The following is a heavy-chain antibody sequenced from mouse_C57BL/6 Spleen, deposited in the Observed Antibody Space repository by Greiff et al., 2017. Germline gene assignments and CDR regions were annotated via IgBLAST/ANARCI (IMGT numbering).Heavy chain of an antibody. J-gene: IGHJ2*01. CDR2: IYPGDGDT. V-gene: IGHV1-82*01. Sequence: QVQLQQSGPELVKPGASVKISCKASGYAFSSSWMNWVKQRPGKGLEWIGRIYPGDGDTNYNGKFKGKATLTADKSSSTAYMQLSSLTSEDSAVYFCARQGYYYGSSNYFDYWGQGTTLTVSS. D-gene: IGHD1-1*01. CDR3: ARQGYYYGSSNYFDY. CDR1: GYAFSSSW.